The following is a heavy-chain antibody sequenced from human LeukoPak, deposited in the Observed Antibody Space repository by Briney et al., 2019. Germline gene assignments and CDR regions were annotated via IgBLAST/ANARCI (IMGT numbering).Heavy chain of an antibody. J-gene: IGHJ4*02. V-gene: IGHV4-39*01. CDR1: GGSISSSSYY. CDR3: ARGRGYSYGPRPNYFDY. D-gene: IGHD5-18*01. Sequence: SETLSLTCTVSGGSISSSSYYWGWIRQPPGKGLEWIGSIYYSGSTYYNPSLKSRVTISVDTSKNQFSLKLSSVTAADTAVYYCARGRGYSYGPRPNYFDYWGQGTLVTVSS. CDR2: IYYSGST.